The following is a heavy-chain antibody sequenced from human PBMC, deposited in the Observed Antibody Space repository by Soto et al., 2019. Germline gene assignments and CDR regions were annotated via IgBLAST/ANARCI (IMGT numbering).Heavy chain of an antibody. V-gene: IGHV1-2*04. J-gene: IGHJ6*02. Sequence: ASVKVSCKASGYTFTGYYMHWVRQAPGQGLEWMGWINPNSGGTNYAQKFQGWVTMTRDTSISTAYMELSRLRSDDTAVYYCAREVGQYYDSLTGQTYTYYYGMDVWGQETSVTVSS. CDR2: INPNSGGT. CDR1: GYTFTGYY. CDR3: AREVGQYYDSLTGQTYTYYYGMDV. D-gene: IGHD3-9*01.